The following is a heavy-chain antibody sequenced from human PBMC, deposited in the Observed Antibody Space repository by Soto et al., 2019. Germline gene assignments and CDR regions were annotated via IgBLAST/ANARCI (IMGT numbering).Heavy chain of an antibody. CDR2: ISDDGRHK. CDR1: GFTFSSHT. CDR3: AREGLAAARKFDF. V-gene: IGHV3-30*04. Sequence: PGGSLRLSCSASGFTFSSHTMHWVRQAPGMGLEWVALISDDGRHKNYADSVKGRFTISRDNSKNALYLQLNTLTSEDTAVYYCAREGLAAARKFDFWGQGTLVT. J-gene: IGHJ4*02. D-gene: IGHD2-15*01.